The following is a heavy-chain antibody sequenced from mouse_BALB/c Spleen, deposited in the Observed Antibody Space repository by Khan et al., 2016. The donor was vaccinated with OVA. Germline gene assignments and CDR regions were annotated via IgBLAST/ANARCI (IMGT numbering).Heavy chain of an antibody. CDR3: ARGGAAYYRNDGGAMDY. J-gene: IGHJ4*01. Sequence: QIQLVQPGPELKKPGETVRISCKASGYTFTTAGMQWVQKMPGKGLKWIGWINTHSGVPKYAEDFKGRFAFSLETSASTVYLQITNLKNEDTATXFCARGGAAYYRNDGGAMDYWGQGTSVTVSS. CDR2: INTHSGVP. D-gene: IGHD2-14*01. V-gene: IGHV9-4*02. CDR1: GYTFTTAG.